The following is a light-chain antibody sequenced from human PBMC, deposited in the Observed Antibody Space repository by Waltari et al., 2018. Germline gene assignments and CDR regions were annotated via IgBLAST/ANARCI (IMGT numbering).Light chain of an antibody. CDR3: QVWDSGADHVV. J-gene: IGLJ2*01. CDR2: NDS. CDR1: NIGSKS. Sequence: SYVLTQPPSVSVAPGQTASITCGGNNIGSKSVQWYQQKPGQAPVCVVYNDSDRPSGIPGRSSGSNSGNTATLTISRVEAGDEADYYCQVWDSGADHVVFGGGTKLTVL. V-gene: IGLV3-21*02.